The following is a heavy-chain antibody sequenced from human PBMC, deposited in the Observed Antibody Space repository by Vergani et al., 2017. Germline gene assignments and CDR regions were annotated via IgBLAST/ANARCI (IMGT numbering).Heavy chain of an antibody. CDR3: AKIGRVTTRPYYFDY. J-gene: IGHJ4*02. D-gene: IGHD4-17*01. Sequence: EVQLLESGGGLVQPGGSLRLSCAASGFTFSSYAMSWVRQAPGKGLEWVSAISGSGGSTYYADSVKGRFTIARDNSKNTLYLQMNSLRAEDTAVYYCAKIGRVTTRPYYFDYWGQGTLVTVSS. V-gene: IGHV3-23*01. CDR2: ISGSGGST. CDR1: GFTFSSYA.